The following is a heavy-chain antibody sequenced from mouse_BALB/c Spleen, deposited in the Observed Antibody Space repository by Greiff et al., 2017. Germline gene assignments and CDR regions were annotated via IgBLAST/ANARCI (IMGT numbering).Heavy chain of an antibody. CDR2: INPGSGGT. D-gene: IGHD1-1*01. J-gene: IGHJ2*01. V-gene: IGHV1-54*01. CDR3: ARGATVVAYYFDY. Sequence: QVQLQQSGAELVRPGTSVKVSCKASGYAFTNYLIEWVKQRPGQGLEWIGVINPGSGGTNYNEKFKGKATLTADKSSSTAYMQLSSLTSDDAAVYFCARGATVVAYYFDYWGQGTTPTGSS. CDR1: GYAFTNYL.